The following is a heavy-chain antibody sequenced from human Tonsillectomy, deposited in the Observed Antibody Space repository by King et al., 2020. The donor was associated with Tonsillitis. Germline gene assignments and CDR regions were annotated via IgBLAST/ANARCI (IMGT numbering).Heavy chain of an antibody. J-gene: IGHJ1*01. CDR3: ARAGIPGKTCPDF. CDR1: GFTFSSYG. D-gene: IGHD1/OR15-1a*01. CDR2: IWSDENKK. Sequence: QLVQSGGGVVQPGRSLRLSCAASGFTFSSYGMHWVRQAPGKGLEWVAVIWSDENKKYYADSVKGRFTISRDNSQNTLYLQMNSLRAEDTALYFCARAGIPGKTCPDFWGQGALVTVSS. V-gene: IGHV3-33*08.